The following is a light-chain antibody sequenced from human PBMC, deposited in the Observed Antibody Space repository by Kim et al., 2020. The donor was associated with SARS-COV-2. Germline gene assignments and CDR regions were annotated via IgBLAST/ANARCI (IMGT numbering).Light chain of an antibody. V-gene: IGLV6-57*03. Sequence: KTVTISCTRSSVSIAGNYVQWYQQRPGSAPTTVIYEDNQRPSGVPDRFSGSIDSSSNSASLTISGLKTEDEADYYCQSYDSSNHVVFGGGTQLTVL. CDR2: EDN. J-gene: IGLJ2*01. CDR1: SVSIAGNY. CDR3: QSYDSSNHVV.